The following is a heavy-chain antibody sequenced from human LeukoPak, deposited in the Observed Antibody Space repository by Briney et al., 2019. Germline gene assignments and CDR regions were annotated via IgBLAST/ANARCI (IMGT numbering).Heavy chain of an antibody. CDR1: GYTFTSYG. Sequence: ASVKVSCKASGYTFTSYGISWVRQAPGQGLEWMGWISAYNGDTNYAQKLQGRVTMTTDTSTSTAYMEVRSLRSDDTAVYYCTRDLGVDTTMIFFDYWGQGSLVTVSS. V-gene: IGHV1-18*01. CDR3: TRDLGVDTTMIFFDY. CDR2: ISAYNGDT. D-gene: IGHD5-18*01. J-gene: IGHJ4*02.